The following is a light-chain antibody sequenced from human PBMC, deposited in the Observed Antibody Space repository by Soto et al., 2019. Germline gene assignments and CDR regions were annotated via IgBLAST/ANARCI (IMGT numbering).Light chain of an antibody. V-gene: IGKV3-11*01. CDR3: QQYRGYWS. CDR2: DAS. CDR1: QSVNSY. J-gene: IGKJ1*01. Sequence: EIVLTQSPATLSLSPGQRSTLSCRASQSVNSYLAWYQQKPGQAPRLLIYDASNRAPGIPARFSGSGSGTDFTLTISGLQPDDFATYYCQQYRGYWSFGQGTKVDIK.